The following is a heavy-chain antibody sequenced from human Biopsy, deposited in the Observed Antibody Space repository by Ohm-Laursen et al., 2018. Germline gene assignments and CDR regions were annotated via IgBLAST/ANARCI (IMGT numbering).Heavy chain of an antibody. V-gene: IGHV4-38-2*01. D-gene: IGHD5-12*01. CDR1: GYSVTNDYY. Sequence: TLSLTCAVSGYSVTNDYYWGWIRQPPGKGLEWIGNIYYDGITYYNPSLKSRVAMSVDTSKNQFSLRLTSVTAADTAVYYCARVAGGYAYYYGMDVWGPGTTVTVSS. CDR2: IYYDGIT. CDR3: ARVAGGYAYYYGMDV. J-gene: IGHJ6*02.